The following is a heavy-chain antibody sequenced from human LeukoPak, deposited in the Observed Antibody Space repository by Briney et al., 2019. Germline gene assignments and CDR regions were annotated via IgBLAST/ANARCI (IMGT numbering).Heavy chain of an antibody. CDR2: INPNTGGT. D-gene: IGHD6-19*01. V-gene: IGHV1-2*02. J-gene: IGHJ4*02. Sequence: GASVKVSCKAFGYTFTGYYMHWVRQAPGQGLEWMGWINPNTGGTNYAQKFQGRVTMTRDTSISTVYMELSRLRSDDTAVYYCATDFLSGWYGGGYWGQGTLVTVSS. CDR1: GYTFTGYY. CDR3: ATDFLSGWYGGGY.